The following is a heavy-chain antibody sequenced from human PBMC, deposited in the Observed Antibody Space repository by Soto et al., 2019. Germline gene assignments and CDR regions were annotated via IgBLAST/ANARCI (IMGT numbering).Heavy chain of an antibody. J-gene: IGHJ3*02. CDR2: IYYSGST. D-gene: IGHD3-22*01. Sequence: PSETLSLTSTVSGGSISSGGYYWSWIRQHPGKGLEWIGYIYYSGSTYYNPSLKSRVTISVDTSKNQFSLKLSSVTAADTAVYYCASHTIVVMKDAFDIWGQGTMVTVSS. CDR1: GGSISSGGYY. CDR3: ASHTIVVMKDAFDI. V-gene: IGHV4-31*03.